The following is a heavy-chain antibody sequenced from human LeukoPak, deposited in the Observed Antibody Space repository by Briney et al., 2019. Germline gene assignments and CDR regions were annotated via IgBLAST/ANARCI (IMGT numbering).Heavy chain of an antibody. CDR1: GYTLTELS. J-gene: IGHJ6*02. V-gene: IGHV1-24*01. CDR3: ASAGEADYYYGMDV. CDR2: FDPEDGET. D-gene: IGHD7-27*01. Sequence: ASVKVSCKVSGYTLTELSMHWVRQAPGKGLEWMGGFDPEDGETIYAQKFQGRVTMTRDTSTSTVYMELSSLRSEDTAVYYCASAGEADYYYGMDVWGQGTTVTVSS.